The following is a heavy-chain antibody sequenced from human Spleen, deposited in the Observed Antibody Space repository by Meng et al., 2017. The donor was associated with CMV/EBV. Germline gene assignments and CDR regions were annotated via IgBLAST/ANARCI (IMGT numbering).Heavy chain of an antibody. J-gene: IGHJ4*02. CDR2: INHSGST. Sequence: QVQLQQWGAGLLKPSEXLSLTCAVYGGSFSGYYWSWIRQPPGKGLEWIGEINHSGSTNYNPSLKSRVTISVDTSKNQFSLKLSSVTAADTAVYYCARGLELRNNDYWGQGTLVTVSS. CDR3: ARGLELRNNDY. D-gene: IGHD1-7*01. CDR1: GGSFSGYY. V-gene: IGHV4-34*01.